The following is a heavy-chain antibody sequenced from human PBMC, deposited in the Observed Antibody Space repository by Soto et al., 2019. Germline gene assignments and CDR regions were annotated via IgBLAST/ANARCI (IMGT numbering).Heavy chain of an antibody. J-gene: IGHJ4*02. D-gene: IGHD2-2*01. CDR1: GDSIRNVY. V-gene: IGHV4-59*13. CDR2: IYHSGNA. CDR3: ARAHAPTLPFDS. Sequence: QVQLQESGPGLVKPSETLSLTCTVSGDSIRNVYWSWIRQPPGKGLEWIGFIYHSGNAKYNPSLKSRVAMSVDSSKNQISLSLNSVTAADSAVYFCARAHAPTLPFDSWGQGTLVIVSS.